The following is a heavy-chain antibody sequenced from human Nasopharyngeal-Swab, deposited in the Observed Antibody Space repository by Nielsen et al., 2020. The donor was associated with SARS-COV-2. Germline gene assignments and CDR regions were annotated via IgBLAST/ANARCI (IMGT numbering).Heavy chain of an antibody. CDR1: GGSISSGGYY. CDR2: IYYSGST. V-gene: IGHV4-31*03. CDR3: ARDGYSYGYYFDY. J-gene: IGHJ4*02. Sequence: SETLSLTCTVSGGSISSGGYYWSWIRQHPGKGLEWIGYIYYSGSTYYNPSLKSRVTISVDTSKNQFSLKLSPVTAADTAVYYCARDGYSYGYYFDYWGQGTLVTVSS. D-gene: IGHD5-18*01.